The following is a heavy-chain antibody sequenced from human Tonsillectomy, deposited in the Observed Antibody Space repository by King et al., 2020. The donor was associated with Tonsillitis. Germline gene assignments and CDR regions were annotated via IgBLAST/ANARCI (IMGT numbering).Heavy chain of an antibody. J-gene: IGHJ4*02. CDR1: GASISSGGYY. CDR3: ARVRTVIYDDSNGPQTRDYFDY. Sequence: VQLQESGPGLVKPSQTLSLTCTVTGASISSGGYYWSWIRQHPGKGLEWIGYIYYTGSTYYNPSLKSLVIISVDTSKNQFSLKLSSVTAADTAVYYCARVRTVIYDDSNGPQTRDYFDYWGQGTLVTVSS. CDR2: IYYTGST. D-gene: IGHD3-22*01. V-gene: IGHV4-31*01.